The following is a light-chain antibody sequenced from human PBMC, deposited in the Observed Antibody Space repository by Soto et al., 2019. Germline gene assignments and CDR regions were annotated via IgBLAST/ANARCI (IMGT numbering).Light chain of an antibody. CDR2: GAS. Sequence: EIVMTQSPATLSVSPGERVTLSCMARQSVGSNLAWYQQKPGQAPRLLIYGASTRATGIPDRFSGSGSGTDFTLTISRLEPEDFAVYYCHQYGSSPRTFGQGTKWIS. V-gene: IGKV3-15*01. CDR3: HQYGSSPRT. J-gene: IGKJ1*01. CDR1: QSVGSN.